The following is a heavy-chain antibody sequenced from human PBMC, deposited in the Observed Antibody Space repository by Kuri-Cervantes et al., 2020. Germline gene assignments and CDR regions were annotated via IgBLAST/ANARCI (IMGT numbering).Heavy chain of an antibody. D-gene: IGHD1-26*01. Sequence: SETLSLTCNVSGYSITSGYYWGWVRQPPGKGLEWIGGVFHSGHTYYNPSLESRVTISIDTPKNQFSLKLTSVTAADTAVYYCALGATSYYYMDVWGKGTTVTVSS. J-gene: IGHJ6*03. CDR1: GYSITSGYY. V-gene: IGHV4-38-2*02. CDR3: ALGATSYYYMDV. CDR2: VFHSGHT.